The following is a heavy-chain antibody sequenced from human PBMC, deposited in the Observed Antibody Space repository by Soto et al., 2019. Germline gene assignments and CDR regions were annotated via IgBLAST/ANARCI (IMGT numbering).Heavy chain of an antibody. D-gene: IGHD5-18*01. CDR1: GFSLSTSGVG. CDR3: AHSDVDTAMVIDWFDP. V-gene: IGHV2-5*01. Sequence: SGPTLVNPTQTLTLTCTFSGFSLSTSGVGVGWTRQPPGKALEWLALTYWNDDKRYSPSLKSRLTITKDTSKNQVVLTMTNMDPVDTATYYCAHSDVDTAMVIDWFDPWGQGTLVTVSS. J-gene: IGHJ5*02. CDR2: TYWNDDK.